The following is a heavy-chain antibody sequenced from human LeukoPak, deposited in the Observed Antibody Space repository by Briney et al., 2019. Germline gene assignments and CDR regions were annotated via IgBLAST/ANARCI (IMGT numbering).Heavy chain of an antibody. Sequence: SVKVSCKASGCTFSSYAISWVRQAPGKGLEWMGRIIPIPGIANYAQKFQGRVTITADKSTSTAYMELSSLRSEDTAVYYCARAWRIAAPNDAFDIWGQGTMVTVSS. CDR3: ARAWRIAAPNDAFDI. CDR2: IIPIPGIA. J-gene: IGHJ3*02. D-gene: IGHD6-13*01. CDR1: GCTFSSYA. V-gene: IGHV1-69*04.